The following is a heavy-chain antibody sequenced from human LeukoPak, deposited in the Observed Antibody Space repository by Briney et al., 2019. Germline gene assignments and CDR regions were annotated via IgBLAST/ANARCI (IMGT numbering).Heavy chain of an antibody. V-gene: IGHV3-48*04. CDR1: GFTLSSYW. CDR3: ARVLRYCSGGNCYSGGLGYMDV. D-gene: IGHD2-15*01. CDR2: ISRSGSTK. J-gene: IGHJ6*03. Sequence: GGSLRLSCAASGFTLSSYWMHWVRQAPGKGLEWVSSISRSGSTKYYADSVKGRFTISRDNAKNSLFLQMNSLRAEDTAVYYCARVLRYCSGGNCYSGGLGYMDVWGKGTTVTISS.